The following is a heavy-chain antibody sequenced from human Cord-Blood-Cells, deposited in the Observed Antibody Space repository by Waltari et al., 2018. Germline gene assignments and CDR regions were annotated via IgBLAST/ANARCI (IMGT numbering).Heavy chain of an antibody. D-gene: IGHD3-16*01. Sequence: EVQLVESGGGLVQPGGSLRLSCAASGFTFSSYGMSWVRQAPGKGLEWVANIKQDGSEKYYVDSVKGRFTISRDNAKNSLYLQMNSLRAEDTAVYYCARPRGGEDYWGQGTLVTVSS. CDR3: ARPRGGEDY. V-gene: IGHV3-7*01. CDR2: IKQDGSEK. J-gene: IGHJ4*02. CDR1: GFTFSSYG.